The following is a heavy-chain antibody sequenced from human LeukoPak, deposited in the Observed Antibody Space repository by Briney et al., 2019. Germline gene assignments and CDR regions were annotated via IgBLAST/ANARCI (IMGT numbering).Heavy chain of an antibody. CDR3: ARRWVVPAALDY. J-gene: IGHJ4*02. D-gene: IGHD2-2*01. CDR2: IYHSGST. CDR1: GGSISSSNW. Sequence: SSETLSLTCAVSGGSISSSNWWSWVRQPPGKGLEWIGEIYHSGSTNYNPSLKSRVTISVDTSKNQFSLKLSSVTAADTAVYYCARRWVVPAALDYWGQGTLVTVSS. V-gene: IGHV4-4*02.